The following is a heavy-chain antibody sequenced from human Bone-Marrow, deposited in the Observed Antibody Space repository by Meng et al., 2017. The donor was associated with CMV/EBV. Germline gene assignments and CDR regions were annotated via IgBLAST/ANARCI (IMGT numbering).Heavy chain of an antibody. Sequence: EVQLVESGGCLVKPGGSLRLSCSASGFTFSSYSMNWVRQAPGKGLEWVSSISSSSSYIYYADSVKGRFTISRDNAKNSLYLQMNSLRAEDTAVYYCARDLLDWNYVGVGYWGQGTLVTVSS. V-gene: IGHV3-21*01. CDR3: ARDLLDWNYVGVGY. CDR2: ISSSSSYI. J-gene: IGHJ4*02. D-gene: IGHD1-7*01. CDR1: GFTFSSYS.